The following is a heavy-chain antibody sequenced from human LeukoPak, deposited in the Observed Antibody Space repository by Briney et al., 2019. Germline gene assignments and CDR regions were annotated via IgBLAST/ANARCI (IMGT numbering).Heavy chain of an antibody. D-gene: IGHD3-9*01. V-gene: IGHV4-31*03. CDR1: GRSISSGDSY. CDR3: ARAVGYDILTGYNRGWFFDL. CDR2: IYYTGST. Sequence: PSETLSLTCTASGRSISSGDSYWTWIRQHPGKGLEWIGYIYYTGSTYYNPSLQSRLTISVGTSKNQFSLKLSAVTAADTAVYYCARAVGYDILTGYNRGWFFDLWGRGTLVTVSS. J-gene: IGHJ2*01.